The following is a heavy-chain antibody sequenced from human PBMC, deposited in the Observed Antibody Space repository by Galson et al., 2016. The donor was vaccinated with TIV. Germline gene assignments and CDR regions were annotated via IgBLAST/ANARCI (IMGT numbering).Heavy chain of an antibody. Sequence: SLRLSCAASGFSVSYNHMIWVRQAPGKGLEWVSLLYSSDSTYYTDSVKGRFTISRDNSKNTIYLQMNSLSGEDTAMYYCAKGGRGNAYPNYFDYWGQGILVTVSS. CDR1: GFSVSYNH. D-gene: IGHD2-2*01. CDR2: LYSSDST. J-gene: IGHJ4*02. CDR3: AKGGRGNAYPNYFDY. V-gene: IGHV3-53*01.